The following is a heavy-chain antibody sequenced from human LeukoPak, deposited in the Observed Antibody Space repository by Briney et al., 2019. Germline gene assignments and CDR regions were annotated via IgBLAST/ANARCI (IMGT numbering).Heavy chain of an antibody. Sequence: GGSVRLSCSVSGFSLSIYSMAWVRQAPGQGLEWISYIGSGGTAYYADSVLGRFTVSRDNAKNSVYLQMNSLTVDDTAVYYCARDPVEGGLDFWGQGVLVTVSS. J-gene: IGHJ4*02. V-gene: IGHV3-69-1*01. D-gene: IGHD3-3*01. CDR1: GFSLSIYS. CDR3: ARDPVEGGLDF. CDR2: IGSGGTA.